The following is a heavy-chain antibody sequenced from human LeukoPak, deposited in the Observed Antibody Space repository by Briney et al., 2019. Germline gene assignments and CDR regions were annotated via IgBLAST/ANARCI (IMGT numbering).Heavy chain of an antibody. D-gene: IGHD2-15*01. CDR1: GVSFSDYY. Sequence: SETLSLTCVVYGVSFSDYYWNWIRQTPGKGLEWIGEINHSGSTNYNPSLKSRVTMSVDMSKNQFSLTLNSLTAADTAVYFCSRGGIDLTTPFGDHWGQGTLVTVSS. J-gene: IGHJ4*02. CDR3: SRGGIDLTTPFGDH. CDR2: INHSGST. V-gene: IGHV4-34*01.